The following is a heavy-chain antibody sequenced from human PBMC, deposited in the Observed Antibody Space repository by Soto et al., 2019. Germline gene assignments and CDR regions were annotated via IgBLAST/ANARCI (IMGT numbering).Heavy chain of an antibody. D-gene: IGHD3-10*01. Sequence: SETLSLTCTVSGGSISSYYWIWIRQPPGKGLEWIGYIYYSGSTNYNPSLKSRVTISVDTSKNQFSLKLSSVTAADTAVYYCARHFYGDSWFDPWGQGTLVTVSS. CDR3: ARHFYGDSWFDP. J-gene: IGHJ5*02. V-gene: IGHV4-59*08. CDR1: GGSISSYY. CDR2: IYYSGST.